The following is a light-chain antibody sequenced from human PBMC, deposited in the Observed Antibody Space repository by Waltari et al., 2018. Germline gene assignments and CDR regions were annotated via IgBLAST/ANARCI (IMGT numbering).Light chain of an antibody. V-gene: IGKV3-15*01. J-gene: IGKJ1*01. CDR1: QSINSN. CDR2: GAS. CDR3: QQFNNWAPWT. Sequence: EIVMTQSPDTLSVSPGETATLSCRASQSINSNVAWYQQRPGQAPRPLIYGASTRAPGIPARFSGSGSGTEFTLTISSLQSEDFAVYYCQQFNNWAPWTFGQGTKVEIK.